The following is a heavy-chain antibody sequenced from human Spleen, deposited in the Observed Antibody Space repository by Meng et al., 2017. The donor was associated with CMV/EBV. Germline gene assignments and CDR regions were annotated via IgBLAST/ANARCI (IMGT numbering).Heavy chain of an antibody. D-gene: IGHD1-26*01. J-gene: IGHJ1*01. CDR1: GFIFDDYA. CDR3: VKGGEYTGSYYGGLIGYFDH. V-gene: IGHV3-9*01. CDR2: ISWNSGTI. Sequence: SLKISCAASGFIFDDYAMHWVRQAPGKGLEWVSGISWNSGTIVYADSVKGRFTISRDNAKNSLYLQMNSLRPEDTALYYCVKGGEYTGSYYGGLIGYFDHWGQGTLVTVSS.